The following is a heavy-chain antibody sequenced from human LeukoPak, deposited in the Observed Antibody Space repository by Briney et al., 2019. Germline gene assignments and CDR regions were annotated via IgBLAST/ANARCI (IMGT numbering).Heavy chain of an antibody. CDR2: IYFTGRT. J-gene: IGHJ4*02. D-gene: IGHD3-3*01. V-gene: IGHV4-59*01. Sequence: SETLSLTXTVSGGSICTYYWSWIRLPPGKGLEWIAYIYFTGRTQYNPSLKSRVTISEDTSKNQFSLRLSSVTPADTAVYYCARGGYDSDFDYWGQGTLVTVSS. CDR1: GGSICTYY. CDR3: ARGGYDSDFDY.